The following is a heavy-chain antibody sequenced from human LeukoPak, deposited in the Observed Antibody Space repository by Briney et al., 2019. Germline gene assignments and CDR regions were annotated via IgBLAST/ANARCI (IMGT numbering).Heavy chain of an antibody. J-gene: IGHJ6*04. V-gene: IGHV1-18*04. CDR3: ARGTMVRGVIPSYYYGMDV. CDR1: GYTFTSYG. D-gene: IGHD3-10*01. Sequence: GASVKVSCKASGYTFTSYGISWVRQAPGQGLEWMGWISAYNGNTNYAQKLQGRVTVTTDTSTSTAYMELRSLRSDDTAVYYCARGTMVRGVIPSYYYGMDVWGKGTTVTVSS. CDR2: ISAYNGNT.